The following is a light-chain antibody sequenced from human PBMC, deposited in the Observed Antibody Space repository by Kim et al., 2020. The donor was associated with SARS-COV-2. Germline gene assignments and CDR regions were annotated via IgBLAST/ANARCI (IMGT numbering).Light chain of an antibody. CDR3: SSRDNSGNRWL. V-gene: IGLV3-19*01. J-gene: IGLJ3*02. CDR1: SLRSFF. Sequence: SSELTQDPAVSVALGQTVRITCQGDSLRSFFASWYQQKPGQAPLLVMYGENTRPSGIPDRFSASSSGNTASLTNTGAQAEDEADYYCSSRDNSGNRWLFG. CDR2: GEN.